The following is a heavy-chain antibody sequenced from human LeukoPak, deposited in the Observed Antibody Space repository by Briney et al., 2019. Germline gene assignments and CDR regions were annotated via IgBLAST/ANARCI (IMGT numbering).Heavy chain of an antibody. J-gene: IGHJ6*03. CDR1: GGSFSGYY. CDR2: INHSGST. D-gene: IGHD3-10*01. Sequence: SETLSLTCAVYGGSFSGYYWSWIRQPPGKGLEWIGEINHSGSTNYNPSLKSRVTISVDTSKNQFSLKLSSVTAADTAMYYCARIGNYYGSGSHQSYYYYYMDVWGKGTTVTISS. CDR3: ARIGNYYGSGSHQSYYYYYMDV. V-gene: IGHV4-34*01.